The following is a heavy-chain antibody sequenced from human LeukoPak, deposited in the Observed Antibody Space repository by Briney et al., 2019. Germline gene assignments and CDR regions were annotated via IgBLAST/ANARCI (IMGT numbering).Heavy chain of an antibody. D-gene: IGHD6-13*01. CDR2: IIPILGIA. CDR3: ASWNSGIAAAGKGGNWFDP. Sequence: GASVKVSCKASGGTFSSYAISWVRQAPGQGLEWMGRIIPILGIANYAQKFQGRVTITADKSTSTAYMELCSLRSEDTAVYYCASWNSGIAAAGKGGNWFDPWGQGTLVTVSS. J-gene: IGHJ5*02. CDR1: GGTFSSYA. V-gene: IGHV1-69*04.